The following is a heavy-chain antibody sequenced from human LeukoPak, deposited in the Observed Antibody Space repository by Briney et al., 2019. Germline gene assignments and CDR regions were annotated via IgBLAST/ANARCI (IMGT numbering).Heavy chain of an antibody. CDR3: ARGGGYSYGRTDKPGYRRGIYYFDY. CDR2: INHSGST. Sequence: SETLSLTCAVYGGSFSGYYWSWIRQPPGKGLEWIGEINHSGSTNYNPSLKSRVTISVDTSKNQFSLKLSSVTAADTAVYYCARGGGYSYGRTDKPGYRRGIYYFDYWGQGTLVTVSS. D-gene: IGHD5-18*01. CDR1: GGSFSGYY. J-gene: IGHJ4*02. V-gene: IGHV4-34*01.